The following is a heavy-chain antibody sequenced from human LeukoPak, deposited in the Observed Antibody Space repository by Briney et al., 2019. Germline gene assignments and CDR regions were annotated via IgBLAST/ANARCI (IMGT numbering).Heavy chain of an antibody. CDR2: ISYDGSNK. J-gene: IGHJ4*02. V-gene: IGHV3-30*18. CDR3: ANHLACGSTSCPPFDS. Sequence: GRSLRLSCAASGFTFSSYGMHWVRQAPGEGLEWVAVISYDGSNKYYADSVKGRFTISRDNSKNTLYLQMNSLRAEDTAVYYCANHLACGSTSCPPFDSWGQGTLVTVSS. CDR1: GFTFSSYG. D-gene: IGHD2-2*01.